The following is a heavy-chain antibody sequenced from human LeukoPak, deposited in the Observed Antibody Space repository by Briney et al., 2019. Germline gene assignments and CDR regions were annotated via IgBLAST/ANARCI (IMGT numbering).Heavy chain of an antibody. D-gene: IGHD6-6*01. J-gene: IGHJ4*02. CDR2: ISYDGSNK. CDR3: AKDWSHYSSSSGDFDY. V-gene: IGHV3-30*04. Sequence: GRSLRLSCAASGFTFSSYAMHWVRQAPGKGLEWVAVISYDGSNKYYADSVKGRFTISRDNSKNTLYLQMNSLRAEDTAVYYCAKDWSHYSSSSGDFDYWGQGTLVTVSS. CDR1: GFTFSSYA.